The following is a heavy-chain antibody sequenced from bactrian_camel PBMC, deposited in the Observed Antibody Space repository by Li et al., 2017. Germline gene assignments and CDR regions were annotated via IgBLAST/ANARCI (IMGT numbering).Heavy chain of an antibody. Sequence: HVQLVESGGGSVQTGGSLALSCVAAELTYSSNCMGWFRQTPGKEREGIASIYTVDGSTYYADSVKGRFTISRDGSAKTMYLQMNNLKPEDTAMYYCAAGIDDGSWCTIAAYEYRHWGQGTQVTVS. CDR3: AAGIDDGSWCTIAAYEYRH. J-gene: IGHJ4*01. CDR2: IYTVDGST. CDR1: ELTYSSNC. D-gene: IGHD6*01. V-gene: IGHV3S1*01.